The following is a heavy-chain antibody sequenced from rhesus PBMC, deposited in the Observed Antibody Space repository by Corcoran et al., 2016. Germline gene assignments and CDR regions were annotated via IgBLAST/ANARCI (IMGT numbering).Heavy chain of an antibody. Sequence: QLQLQESGPGLVKPSVTLSLTCAVSGGSVSSCNWWSWIRQPPGKGLEWIGRSSGSGGSTSSNPSLTSRVTISTDTSKNQFSLKVSSETAADTAVYYCARAPTYYFDYWGQGVLVTVSS. CDR3: ARAPTYYFDY. CDR1: GGSVSSCNW. CDR2: SSGSGGST. D-gene: IGHD4-11*01. J-gene: IGHJ4*01. V-gene: IGHV4-57*01.